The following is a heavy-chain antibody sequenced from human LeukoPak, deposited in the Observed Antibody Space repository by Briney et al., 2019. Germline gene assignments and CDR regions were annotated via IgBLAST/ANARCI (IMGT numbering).Heavy chain of an antibody. CDR2: IRYDGSNK. CDR1: YG. J-gene: IGHJ3*02. Sequence: YGMHWVRQALGKGLEWVAFIRYDGSNKYYADSVKGRFTISRDNSKNTLYLQMNSLRAEDTAVYYCAKDTRDYGDYHYAFDIWGQGTMVTVSS. V-gene: IGHV3-30*02. CDR3: AKDTRDYGDYHYAFDI. D-gene: IGHD4-17*01.